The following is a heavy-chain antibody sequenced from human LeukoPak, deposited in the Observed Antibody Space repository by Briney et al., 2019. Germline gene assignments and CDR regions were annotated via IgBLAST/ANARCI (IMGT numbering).Heavy chain of an antibody. CDR1: GFTFSDYY. J-gene: IGHJ3*02. D-gene: IGHD6-13*01. V-gene: IGHV3-11*01. CDR2: ISSSGSAM. CDR3: VRVGRAVAAAGFGAFEI. Sequence: GGSLRLSCAASGFTFSDYYMSWIRQTPGKGLEWISYISSSGSAMFYADSVKGRFTISRDNAKNSLYLQIDSLRAEDTAVYYCVRVGRAVAAAGFGAFEISGQGTMVTVSS.